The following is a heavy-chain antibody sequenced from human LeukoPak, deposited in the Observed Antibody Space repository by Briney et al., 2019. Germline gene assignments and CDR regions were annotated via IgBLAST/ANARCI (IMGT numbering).Heavy chain of an antibody. Sequence: GGSLRLSCAASGFTFSSYWMHWVRQAPGKGLVWVSRINTDGSSTSYADSVKGRFTISRDNAKNTLYLQMNSLRAEDTAVYYCARDSLQYCSSTSCYNADFDYWGQGTLVTVSS. V-gene: IGHV3-74*01. J-gene: IGHJ4*02. CDR1: GFTFSSYW. CDR2: INTDGSST. D-gene: IGHD2-2*02. CDR3: ARDSLQYCSSTSCYNADFDY.